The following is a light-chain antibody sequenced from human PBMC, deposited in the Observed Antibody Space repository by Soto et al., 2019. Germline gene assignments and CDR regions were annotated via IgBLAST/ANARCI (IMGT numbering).Light chain of an antibody. CDR3: QHSNSYAEA. J-gene: IGKJ1*01. CDR1: QTISSL. Sequence: DIQMTQSPSTLSGSVGDRVTITCRASQTISSLLAWYQQKPGKAPKLLIYKASTLKSGVPSRFSGSGSGTEFTLTISSLQPDDFATYSCQHSNSYAEAFGQGTKVEL. CDR2: KAS. V-gene: IGKV1-5*03.